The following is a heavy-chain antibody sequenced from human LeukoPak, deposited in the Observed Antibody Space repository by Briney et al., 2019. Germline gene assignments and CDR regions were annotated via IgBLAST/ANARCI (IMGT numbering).Heavy chain of an antibody. CDR3: ARDGAQSFDY. Sequence: ASGKGSCKASGYTFTVYYMDWVRHARGQGMEWRGRGNPNMGGTNYAQKFQGRVTMTRDTSISTAYMELSRMRSDDTAVYYCARDGAQSFDYWGQGTLVTVSS. J-gene: IGHJ4*02. CDR2: GNPNMGGT. CDR1: GYTFTVYY. V-gene: IGHV1-2*06.